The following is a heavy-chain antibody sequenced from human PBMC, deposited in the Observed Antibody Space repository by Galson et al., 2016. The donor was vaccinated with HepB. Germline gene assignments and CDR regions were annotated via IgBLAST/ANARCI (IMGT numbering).Heavy chain of an antibody. CDR3: VRALRAAVDQPEHDYYYYYYGLDV. D-gene: IGHD6-19*01. J-gene: IGHJ6*02. V-gene: IGHV1-69*13. CDR2: IVPMFHKA. CDR1: GGTFSAYA. Sequence: SVKVSCKASGGTFSAYAISWVRQAPGQGLEWMGAIVPMFHKADYAQKFQGRVTITADESASIGYMEVNSLRSEDTAIYYCVRALRAAVDQPEHDYYYYYYGLDVWGQGTAVTVSS.